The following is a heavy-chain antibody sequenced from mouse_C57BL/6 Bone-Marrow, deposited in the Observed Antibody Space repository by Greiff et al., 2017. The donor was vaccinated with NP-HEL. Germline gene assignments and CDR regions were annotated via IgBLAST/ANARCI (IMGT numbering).Heavy chain of an antibody. CDR2: INPSSGYT. Sequence: VQLQESGAELARPGASVKMSCKASGYTFTSYTMHWVKQRPGQGLEWIGYINPSSGYTKYNQKFKDKATLTADKSSSTAYMQLSSLTSEDSAVYYCGRGDAMDYWGQGTSVTVSS. CDR1: GYTFTSYT. J-gene: IGHJ4*01. CDR3: GRGDAMDY. V-gene: IGHV1-4*01.